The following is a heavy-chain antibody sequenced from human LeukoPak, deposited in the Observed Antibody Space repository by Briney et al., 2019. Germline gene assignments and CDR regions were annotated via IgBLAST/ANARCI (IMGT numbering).Heavy chain of an antibody. CDR3: ARARFMITFGGVNDAFDI. D-gene: IGHD3-16*01. Sequence: PSQTLSLTCTVPGGSIRSGSYYWSWIRQPAGKGLEWIGRIYTSGSTTYNPSLKSRATISVDTSKNQFSLKLSSVTAADTAVYYCARARFMITFGGVNDAFDIWGQGTMVTVSS. J-gene: IGHJ3*02. V-gene: IGHV4-61*02. CDR2: IYTSGST. CDR1: GGSIRSGSYY.